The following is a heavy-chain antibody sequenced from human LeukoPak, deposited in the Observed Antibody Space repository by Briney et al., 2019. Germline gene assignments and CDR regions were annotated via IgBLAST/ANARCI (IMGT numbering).Heavy chain of an antibody. CDR1: GYTFTGYY. J-gene: IGHJ4*02. CDR3: ARVYRYNWNYGAPFDY. V-gene: IGHV1-2*02. D-gene: IGHD1-7*01. Sequence: ASVKVSCKASGYTFTGYYMHWVRQAPGQGLEWMGWINPNSGGTNYAQKFQGRATMTRDTSISTAYMELSRLRSDDTAVYYCARVYRYNWNYGAPFDYWGQGTLVTVSS. CDR2: INPNSGGT.